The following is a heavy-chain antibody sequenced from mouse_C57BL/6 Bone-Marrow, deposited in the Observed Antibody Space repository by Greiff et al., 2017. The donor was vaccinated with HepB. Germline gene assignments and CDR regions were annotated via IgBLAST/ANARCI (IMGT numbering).Heavy chain of an antibody. D-gene: IGHD4-1*01. CDR2: ISYDGSN. J-gene: IGHJ2*01. V-gene: IGHV3-6*01. CDR3: ARVGPRVYFDY. CDR1: GYSITSGYY. Sequence: EVQLQESGPGLVKPSQSLSLTCSVTGYSITSGYYWNWIRQFPGNKLEWMGYISYDGSNNYNPSLKNRISITRDTSKNQFFLKLNSVTTEDTATYYCARVGPRVYFDYWGQGTTLTVSS.